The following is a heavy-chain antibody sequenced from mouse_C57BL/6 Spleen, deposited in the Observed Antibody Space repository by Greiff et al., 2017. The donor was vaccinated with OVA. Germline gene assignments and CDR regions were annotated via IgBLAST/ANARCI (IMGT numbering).Heavy chain of an antibody. V-gene: IGHV1-15*01. Sequence: QVQLQQSGAELVRPGASVTLSCKASGYTFTDYEMHWVKQTPVHGLEWIGAIDPETGGTAYNQKFKGKAILTADKSSSTAYMELRSLTSEDSAVYYSTRGGGYYFDYWGQGTTLTVSS. CDR2: IDPETGGT. CDR3: TRGGGYYFDY. J-gene: IGHJ2*01. CDR1: GYTFTDYE.